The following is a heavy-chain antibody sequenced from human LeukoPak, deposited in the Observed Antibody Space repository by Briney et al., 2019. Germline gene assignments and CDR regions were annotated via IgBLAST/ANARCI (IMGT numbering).Heavy chain of an antibody. CDR3: AKEYSLD. V-gene: IGHV3-30*04. CDR2: MSYDGSNK. D-gene: IGHD2-15*01. CDR1: GVIFSDFA. J-gene: IGHJ4*02. Sequence: GGSLRLSCVVSGVIFSDFAMHWVRQAPGKGLEWVAVMSYDGSNKYYADSVKGRFTISRDNSKNTLYLQMNSLRAEDTAVYYCAKEYSLDWGQGTLVTVSS.